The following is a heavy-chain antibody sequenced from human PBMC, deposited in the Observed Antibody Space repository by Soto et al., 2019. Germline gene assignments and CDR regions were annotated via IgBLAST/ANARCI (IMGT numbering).Heavy chain of an antibody. Sequence: GGSLSLSCAASGFIFSSYAIHWVRQAPGKGLEWVAVISFDASNKYYADSVKGRFTISRDNSKKTLYLQMNSLRAEDTAVYYCARDRRALGAGYFDYWGQGTMASVYS. D-gene: IGHD1-26*01. CDR3: ARDRRALGAGYFDY. J-gene: IGHJ4*02. CDR2: ISFDASNK. V-gene: IGHV3-30-3*01. CDR1: GFIFSSYA.